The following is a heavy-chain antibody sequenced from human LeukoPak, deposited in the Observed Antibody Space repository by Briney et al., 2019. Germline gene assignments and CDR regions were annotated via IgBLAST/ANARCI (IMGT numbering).Heavy chain of an antibody. Sequence: SVKVSCKASGGTFSSYAISWVRQAPGQGLEWMGRIIPILGIANYAQKFQGRVTITADKSTSTAYMELSSLRSEDTAVYYCARQDYGDCGGIGYWGQGTLVTVSS. CDR2: IIPILGIA. D-gene: IGHD4-17*01. CDR3: ARQDYGDCGGIGY. J-gene: IGHJ4*02. V-gene: IGHV1-69*04. CDR1: GGTFSSYA.